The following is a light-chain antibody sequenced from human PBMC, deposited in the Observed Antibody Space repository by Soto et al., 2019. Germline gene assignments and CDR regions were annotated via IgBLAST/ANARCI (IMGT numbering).Light chain of an antibody. Sequence: DIQMTQSPSSLSASVGDRVTITCRASQSISSYLNWYQQKPGKAPKLLIYAASSLQSGVPSRFSGSGSGTDFTLTISSLQPEDFATYYCPQSYSTPITFGGWTKVSIK. J-gene: IGKJ4*01. CDR3: PQSYSTPIT. CDR1: QSISSY. CDR2: AAS. V-gene: IGKV1-39*01.